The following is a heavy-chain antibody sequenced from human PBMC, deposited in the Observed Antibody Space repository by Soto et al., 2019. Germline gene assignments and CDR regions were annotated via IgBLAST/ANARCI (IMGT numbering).Heavy chain of an antibody. Sequence: QVQLVESGGGVVQPGRSLRLSCAASGFTFSSYAMHWVRQAPGKGLEWVAVISYDGSNKYYADSVKGRFTISRDNSKNTLYLQMNRLIAEDTAVYYCARPTDYGGFSLDAFDIWGQGTMVTVSS. CDR1: GFTFSSYA. CDR3: ARPTDYGGFSLDAFDI. V-gene: IGHV3-30-3*01. D-gene: IGHD4-17*01. J-gene: IGHJ3*02. CDR2: ISYDGSNK.